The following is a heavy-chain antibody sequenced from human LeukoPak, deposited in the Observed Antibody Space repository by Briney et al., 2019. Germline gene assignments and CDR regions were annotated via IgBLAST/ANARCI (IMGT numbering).Heavy chain of an antibody. V-gene: IGHV4-59*01. CDR3: ARYIWGSYPTFEDY. J-gene: IGHJ4*02. Sequence: SETLSLTCTVPGGSISSYYWSWIRQPPGKGLEWIGYISYSGSTNYNPSLKSRVTISVDTSKNQFSLKLSSVTAADTAVYYCARYIWGSYPTFEDYWGQGTLVTVS. CDR1: GGSISSYY. D-gene: IGHD3-16*02. CDR2: ISYSGST.